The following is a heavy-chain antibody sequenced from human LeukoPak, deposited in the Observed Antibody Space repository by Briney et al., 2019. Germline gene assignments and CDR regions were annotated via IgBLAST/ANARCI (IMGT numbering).Heavy chain of an antibody. Sequence: SETLSLTCAVYGGSFGGYYWSWIRQPPGKGLEWIGEINHSGSTNYNPSLKSRVTISVDTSKNQFSLKLSSVTAADTAVYYCAITVVRGVIRIWGQGTLVTVSS. CDR3: AITVVRGVIRI. V-gene: IGHV4-34*01. J-gene: IGHJ4*02. D-gene: IGHD3-10*01. CDR1: GGSFGGYY. CDR2: INHSGST.